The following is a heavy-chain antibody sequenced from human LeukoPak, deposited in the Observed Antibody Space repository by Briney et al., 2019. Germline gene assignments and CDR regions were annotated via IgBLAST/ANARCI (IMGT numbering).Heavy chain of an antibody. CDR1: GGSISSYF. V-gene: IGHV4-59*01. D-gene: IGHD6-25*01. Sequence: SETLSLTCPVSGGSISSYFWSWIRQPPGKGLEWIGYIYYSGSTNYNPSLKSRVTISVDTSKNQFSLKLSSVTAADTAVCYCASARLGSGLEGAFDTWGQGTMVTVSS. CDR3: ASARLGSGLEGAFDT. J-gene: IGHJ3*02. CDR2: IYYSGST.